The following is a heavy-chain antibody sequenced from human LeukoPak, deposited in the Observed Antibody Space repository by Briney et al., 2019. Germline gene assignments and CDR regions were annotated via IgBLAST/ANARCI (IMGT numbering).Heavy chain of an antibody. CDR1: GFTFSSYG. CDR2: ISYDGSNK. J-gene: IGHJ4*02. Sequence: GGSLRLSCAASGFTFSSYGMHWVRQAPGKGLEWVAVISYDGSNKYYADSVKGRFTISRDNSKNTLYLQMNSLRAEDTAVYYCAKDPKYGSGAIIYWGQGTLGTVSS. D-gene: IGHD3-10*01. V-gene: IGHV3-30*18. CDR3: AKDPKYGSGAIIY.